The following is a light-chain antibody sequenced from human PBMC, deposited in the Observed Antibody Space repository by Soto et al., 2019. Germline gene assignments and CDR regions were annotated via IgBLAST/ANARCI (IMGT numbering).Light chain of an antibody. CDR2: DAS. J-gene: IGKJ4*01. CDR3: LQDYNYPLT. V-gene: IGKV1-33*01. Sequence: DIQMTQSPSSLSASVGDRVTITCQASQDIRKYVNWYQQKPGKAPRLLIYDASNLERGVPSRFSGSGSGTEFTLTISSLQPEDFATYYCLQDYNYPLTFGGGTKVDIK. CDR1: QDIRKY.